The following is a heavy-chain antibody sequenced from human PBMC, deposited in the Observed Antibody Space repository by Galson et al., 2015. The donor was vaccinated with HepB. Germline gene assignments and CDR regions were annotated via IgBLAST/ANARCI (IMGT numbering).Heavy chain of an antibody. Sequence: SLRLSCAASGFTFSNAWMNWVRQAPGKGLEWVGRIKSKTDGGTTDYAAPVKGRFTISRDDSKNTLYLQMNSLKTEDTAVYYCTRDYYYDCSGYYNYFDYWGQGTLVTVSS. J-gene: IGHJ4*02. D-gene: IGHD3-22*01. CDR2: IKSKTDGGTT. CDR3: TRDYYYDCSGYYNYFDY. CDR1: GFTFSNAW. V-gene: IGHV3-15*07.